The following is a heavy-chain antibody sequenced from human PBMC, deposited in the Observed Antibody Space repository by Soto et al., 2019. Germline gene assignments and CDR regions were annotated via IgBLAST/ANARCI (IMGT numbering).Heavy chain of an antibody. D-gene: IGHD4-4*01. CDR1: GGTFTTYG. V-gene: IGHV1-69*01. CDR3: ARSRTTVTPNWFDP. Sequence: QVQLVQSGTEVKKPGSSVKVSCKASGGTFTTYGFSWVRQAPGQGLEWMGGIIPIFDTTNYAQKFQGRITVTADESTSTAYLELSILRSEDTAVYYCARSRTTVTPNWFDPWGQGTLVTVSS. CDR2: IIPIFDTT. J-gene: IGHJ5*02.